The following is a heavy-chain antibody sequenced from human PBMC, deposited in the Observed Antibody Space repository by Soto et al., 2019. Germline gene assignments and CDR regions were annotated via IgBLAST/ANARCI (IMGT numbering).Heavy chain of an antibody. J-gene: IGHJ6*03. D-gene: IGHD2-2*01. CDR1: GFTFSSYG. V-gene: IGHV3-23*01. CDR2: ISGSGGTT. CDR3: ACRVRATSFYYMDV. Sequence: GGSLRLSCAASGFTFSSYGMSWVRQAPGKGLEWVSGISGSGGTTFYADSVKGRFTISRDNSKNTLYLQMDSLRDEDTAVYYCACRVRATSFYYMDVWGKGTTVTVSS.